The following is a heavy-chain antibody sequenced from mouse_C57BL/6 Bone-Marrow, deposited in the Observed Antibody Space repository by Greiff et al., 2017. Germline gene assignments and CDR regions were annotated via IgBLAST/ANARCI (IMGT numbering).Heavy chain of an antibody. CDR2: ISDGGSYT. CDR1: GFTFSSYA. Sequence: EVHLVESGGGLVKPGGSLKLSCAASGFTFSSYAMSWVRQTPEKRLEWVATISDGGSYTYYPDNVKGRFTISRDNAKNNLYLQMSHLKSEDTAMYYCARYYYGSSRWYFEVWGTGTTVTVSS. D-gene: IGHD1-1*01. CDR3: ARYYYGSSRWYFEV. V-gene: IGHV5-4*01. J-gene: IGHJ1*03.